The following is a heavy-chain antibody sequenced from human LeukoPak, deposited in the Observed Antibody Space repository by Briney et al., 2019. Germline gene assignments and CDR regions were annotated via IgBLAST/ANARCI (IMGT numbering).Heavy chain of an antibody. J-gene: IGHJ4*02. Sequence: SVKVSCKASGGTFSSYAITWVRQAPGQGLEWMGGIVPIFYVPTYAQTFRGRVTITADESTSTAYMELRSLRSDDTAVYYCARDPRYLYGSSGCRPQYFDSWGQGTLVTVSS. CDR1: GGTFSSYA. CDR3: ARDPRYLYGSSGCRPQYFDS. V-gene: IGHV1-69*01. CDR2: IVPIFYVP. D-gene: IGHD3-22*01.